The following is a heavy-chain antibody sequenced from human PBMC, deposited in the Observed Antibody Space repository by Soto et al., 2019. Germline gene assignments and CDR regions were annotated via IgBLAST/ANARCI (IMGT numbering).Heavy chain of an antibody. Sequence: SETLSLTCTVSGGSISSHSWNWIRQPPGRGLEWIGYVYSSGSTKYNPSLESRVTISVDTSKNQFSLKLTSLTAADTAVYYCARVGGINWFDPWGQGTLVTVSS. CDR1: GGSISSHS. V-gene: IGHV4-59*11. CDR3: ARVGGINWFDP. CDR2: VYSSGST. J-gene: IGHJ5*02. D-gene: IGHD3-16*01.